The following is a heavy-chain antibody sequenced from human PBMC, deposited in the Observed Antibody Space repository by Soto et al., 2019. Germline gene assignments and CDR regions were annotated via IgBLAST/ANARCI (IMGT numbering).Heavy chain of an antibody. CDR1: GGSISNYY. J-gene: IGHJ5*02. Sequence: SETLSLTCTVSGGSISNYYWTWVRQPPGKGLEWIGYVYYSGSTNYNPSLESRVTISIDASKNQFSLKMKSVAAADTAVYYCVRDYLLTGFDPWGQGALVTVSS. CDR3: VRDYLLTGFDP. CDR2: VYYSGST. V-gene: IGHV4-59*01. D-gene: IGHD3-9*01.